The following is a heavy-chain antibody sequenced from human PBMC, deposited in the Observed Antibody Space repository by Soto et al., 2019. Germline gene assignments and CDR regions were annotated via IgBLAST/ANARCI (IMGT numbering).Heavy chain of an antibody. CDR1: GSSINGSGYY. CDR2: MFYGVST. CDR3: ARLPSRHLVDY. Sequence: SETLSLTSTVSGSSINGSGYYWGWIRQPPGKGLEWIGSMFYGVSTYYNPSLKSRVTVSVDTSKSQFSLNLRSVTAADTAVYYCARLPSRHLVDYWGQGTLVTVSS. D-gene: IGHD3-3*02. J-gene: IGHJ4*02. V-gene: IGHV4-39*01.